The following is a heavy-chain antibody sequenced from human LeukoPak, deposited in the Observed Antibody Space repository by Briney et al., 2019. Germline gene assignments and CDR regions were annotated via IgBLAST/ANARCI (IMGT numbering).Heavy chain of an antibody. J-gene: IGHJ5*02. CDR3: ARGSVVVVPSSSPKWFDP. CDR2: INPNSGST. Sequence: ASVKVSCKASGYTFTGYYMHWVRQAPGQRLEWMVWINPNSGSTNYAQKLQGRVTMTMYTAISTDYMELRRLRSDDTAVYYCARGSVVVVPSSSPKWFDPWGQGTLVTVSS. D-gene: IGHD2-2*01. V-gene: IGHV1-2*02. CDR1: GYTFTGYY.